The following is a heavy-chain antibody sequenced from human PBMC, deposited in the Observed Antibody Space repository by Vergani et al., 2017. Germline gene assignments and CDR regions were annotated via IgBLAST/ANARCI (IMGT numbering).Heavy chain of an antibody. V-gene: IGHV3-21*04. J-gene: IGHJ4*02. D-gene: IGHD3-22*01. CDR3: ARGWGYYDSPDY. CDR1: GFTFSSYA. Sequence: EVQLVESGGGLVQPGGSLRLSCAASGFTFSSYAMSWVRQAPGKGLEWVSSISSSSSYIYYADSVKGRFTISRDNAKNSLYLQMNSLRAEDTAVYYCARGWGYYDSPDYWGQGTLVTVSS. CDR2: ISSSSSYI.